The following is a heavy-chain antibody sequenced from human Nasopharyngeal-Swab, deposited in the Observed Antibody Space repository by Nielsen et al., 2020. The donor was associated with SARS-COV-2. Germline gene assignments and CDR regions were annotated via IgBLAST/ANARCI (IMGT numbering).Heavy chain of an antibody. V-gene: IGHV3-23*01. Sequence: GGSLRLSCAASGFTFSSYAMSWVRQAPGKGLEWVSAISGSGGSTYYADSVKGRFTISRDNSKNTLYLQMNSLRAEDTAVYYCAKDYGDYPYYYYYMDGWGKGTTVTVSS. D-gene: IGHD4-17*01. CDR3: AKDYGDYPYYYYYMDG. J-gene: IGHJ6*03. CDR1: GFTFSSYA. CDR2: ISGSGGST.